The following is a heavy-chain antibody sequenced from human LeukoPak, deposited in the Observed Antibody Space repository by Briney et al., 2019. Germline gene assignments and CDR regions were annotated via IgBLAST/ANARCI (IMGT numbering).Heavy chain of an antibody. V-gene: IGHV3-11*01. CDR1: GLRFSEYY. CDR3: AKGGIRYGYWFDH. J-gene: IGHJ5*02. D-gene: IGHD3-10*01. CDR2: ISSTGNSI. Sequence: GGSLRLSCAATGLRFSEYYMRWLRQAPPKGLAWVAYISSTGNSIFYADSVKGRFTLSREHAKHSLSLQLNSLRAEDTAVYYCAKGGIRYGYWFDHWGQGTLVTVSS.